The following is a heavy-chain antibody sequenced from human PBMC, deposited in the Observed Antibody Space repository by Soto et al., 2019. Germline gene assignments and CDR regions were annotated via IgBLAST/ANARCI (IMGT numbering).Heavy chain of an antibody. CDR3: ARGREAYCGGDCYPEETFDP. CDR1: GGTFSSYA. CDR2: IIPIFGTA. Sequence: QVQLVQSGAEVKKPGSSVKVSCKASGGTFSSYAISWVRQAPGQGLEWMGGIIPIFGTANYAQKFQGRVTITADASXXTXYXXLSSLRSEDTAVYYCARGREAYCGGDCYPEETFDPWGQGTLVTVSS. D-gene: IGHD2-21*02. V-gene: IGHV1-69*12. J-gene: IGHJ5*02.